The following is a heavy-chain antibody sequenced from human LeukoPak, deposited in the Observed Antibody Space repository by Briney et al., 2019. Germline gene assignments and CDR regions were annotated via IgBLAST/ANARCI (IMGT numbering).Heavy chain of an antibody. CDR2: IYGSTST. D-gene: IGHD4-17*01. Sequence: GGSLRLSCAASGFTVSSKYINWVRQAPGKGLEWVSLIYGSTSTDYADSVKGRFTISRDNSMNTVYLQMNSLRAEDTAIYYCARLNFGDDYWGQGTLVAVSS. CDR1: GFTVSSKY. CDR3: ARLNFGDDY. J-gene: IGHJ4*02. V-gene: IGHV3-66*01.